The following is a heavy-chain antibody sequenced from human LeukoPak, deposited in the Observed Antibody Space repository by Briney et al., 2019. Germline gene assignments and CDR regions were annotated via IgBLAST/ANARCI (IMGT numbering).Heavy chain of an antibody. D-gene: IGHD3-10*01. CDR1: GFTFSNYY. V-gene: IGHV3-11*01. CDR2: ISPSATTV. J-gene: IGHJ3*01. CDR3: VRGDYGLYAFDV. Sequence: PGGSLRLSCSASGFTFSNYYMSWIRQAPGKGLEWVSYISPSATTVYYADSLKGRVTISRDNAKNSLDPQMNSLRAEDTAVYYCVRGDYGLYAFDVWGQGTMVTVSS.